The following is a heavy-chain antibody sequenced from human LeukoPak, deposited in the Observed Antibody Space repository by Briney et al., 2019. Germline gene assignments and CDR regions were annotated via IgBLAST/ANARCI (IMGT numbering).Heavy chain of an antibody. D-gene: IGHD5-12*01. V-gene: IGHV4-34*01. CDR1: GGSFSGYH. J-gene: IGHJ4*02. CDR2: INHSGST. Sequence: PSETLSLTCAVYGGSFSGYHWGWLRQPPGKGLEWIGEINHSGSTNSNPSLKSRVTISVDTSKNQFSLKLSSVTAADTAVHYCARAGSEMATINYWGQGTLVTVSS. CDR3: ARAGSEMATINY.